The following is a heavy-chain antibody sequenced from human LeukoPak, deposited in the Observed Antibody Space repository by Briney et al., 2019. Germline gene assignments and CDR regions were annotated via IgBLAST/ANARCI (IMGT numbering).Heavy chain of an antibody. CDR1: GFTFSSYG. Sequence: GGSPRLSCAASGFTFSSYGMHWVRQAPGKGLEWVAVIWYDGSNKYYADSVKGRFTISRDNSKNTLYLQMNSLRAEDTAVYYCARSLAATLLWFDPWGQGTLVTVSS. CDR2: IWYDGSNK. CDR3: ARSLAATLLWFDP. V-gene: IGHV3-33*01. D-gene: IGHD2-15*01. J-gene: IGHJ5*02.